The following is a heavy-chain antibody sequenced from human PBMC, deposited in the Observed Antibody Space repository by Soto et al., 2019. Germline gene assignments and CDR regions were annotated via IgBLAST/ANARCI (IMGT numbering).Heavy chain of an antibody. CDR3: ARGESGAYLQY. V-gene: IGHV3-30*03. Sequence: QVQLEESGGGVVQPGRSLRLSCAASGFTFSTYAMHWVRQAPGKGLEWVAVMSYDGSNKYYADSVKGRFTSSRDNSKTTLFLQMSSLRPEDTGVYYCARGESGAYLQYWGQGTLVTVS. J-gene: IGHJ1*01. CDR2: MSYDGSNK. D-gene: IGHD2-15*01. CDR1: GFTFSTYA.